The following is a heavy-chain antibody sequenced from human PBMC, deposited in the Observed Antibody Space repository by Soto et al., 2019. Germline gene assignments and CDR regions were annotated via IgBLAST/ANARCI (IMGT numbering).Heavy chain of an antibody. CDR3: ARTRITMVRGVINYYYGMDV. J-gene: IGHJ6*02. D-gene: IGHD3-10*01. CDR1: GGTFSSYT. Sequence: SVKVSCKASGGTFSSYTISWVRQAPGQGLEWLGRIIPILGIANYAQKFQGRVTITADKSTSTAYMELSSLRSEDTAVYYCARTRITMVRGVINYYYGMDVWGQGTTVTVSS. CDR2: IIPILGIA. V-gene: IGHV1-69*02.